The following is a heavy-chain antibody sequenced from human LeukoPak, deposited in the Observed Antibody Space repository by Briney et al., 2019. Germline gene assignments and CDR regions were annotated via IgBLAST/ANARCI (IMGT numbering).Heavy chain of an antibody. V-gene: IGHV1-69*13. CDR3: ATEKYCSSTSCPSSNYYYGMDV. Sequence: EASVKVSCKASGGTFSSYAISWVRQAPGQGLEWMGGIIPIFGTANYAQKFQGRVTITADESTSTAYMELSSLRSGDTAVYYCATEKYCSSTSCPSSNYYYGMDVWGQGTTVTVSS. CDR1: GGTFSSYA. D-gene: IGHD2-2*01. J-gene: IGHJ6*02. CDR2: IIPIFGTA.